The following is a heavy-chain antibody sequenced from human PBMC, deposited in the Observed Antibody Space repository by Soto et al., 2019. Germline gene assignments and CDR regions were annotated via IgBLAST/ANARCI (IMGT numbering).Heavy chain of an antibody. CDR2: ISGGGGAT. J-gene: IGHJ4*02. V-gene: IGHV3-23*01. D-gene: IGHD3-16*01. Sequence: EVQLLESGGGLVQPGGSLRLSCAVSGFTFSSYAMSWVRQAPGKGLEWVSGISGGGGATYYADSVKGRFTISRDNSRNTLFLQMNSLRAEDTAEYYCAKDWGHINWGQGTLVTVSS. CDR1: GFTFSSYA. CDR3: AKDWGHIN.